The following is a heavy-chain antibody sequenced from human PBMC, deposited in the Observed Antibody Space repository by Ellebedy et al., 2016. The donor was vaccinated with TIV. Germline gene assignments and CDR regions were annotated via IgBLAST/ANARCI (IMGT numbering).Heavy chain of an antibody. Sequence: SETLSLTXAVSGVSINNFYWGWIRQTPGKGLEWIGSMFHSGSTYYNPSLKSRVTMSVDTTKNQLSLKLRSVTAADTAIYYCARMTSRGFSTPAYWGQGTLVTVSS. J-gene: IGHJ4*02. CDR2: MFHSGST. CDR1: GVSINNFY. V-gene: IGHV4-38-2*01. D-gene: IGHD6-19*01. CDR3: ARMTSRGFSTPAY.